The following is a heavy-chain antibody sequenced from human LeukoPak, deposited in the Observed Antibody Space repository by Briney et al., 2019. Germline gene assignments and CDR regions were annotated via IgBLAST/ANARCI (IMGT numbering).Heavy chain of an antibody. V-gene: IGHV3-21*01. CDR2: ISSSSSYI. CDR1: GFTFSSYS. CDR3: ARTSITMIGPLYYFDY. J-gene: IGHJ4*02. D-gene: IGHD3-22*01. Sequence: GGSLRLSCAASGFTFSSYSMNWVRQAPGKGLEWVSSISSSSSYIYYADSVKGRFTISRDNAKNSLYLQMNSLRAEDTAVYYCARTSITMIGPLYYFDYWGQRTLVTVSS.